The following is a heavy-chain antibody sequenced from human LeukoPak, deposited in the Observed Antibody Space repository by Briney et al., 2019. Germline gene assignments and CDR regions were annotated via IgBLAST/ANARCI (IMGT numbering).Heavy chain of an antibody. V-gene: IGHV1-2*02. D-gene: IGHD3-10*01. CDR1: GYTFTGYY. CDR2: INPNSGGT. J-gene: IGHJ4*02. CDR3: ARDDGSGSYEY. Sequence: GESLKISCKGSGYTFTGYYMHWVRRAPGQGLEWMGWINPNSGGTNYAQKFQGRVTMTRDTSISTAYMELSRLRSDDTAVYYCARDDGSGSYEYWGQGTLVTVSS.